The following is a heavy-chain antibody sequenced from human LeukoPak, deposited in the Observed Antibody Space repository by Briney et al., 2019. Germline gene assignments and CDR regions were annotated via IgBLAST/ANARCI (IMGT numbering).Heavy chain of an antibody. Sequence: HPGGSLRLSCAASGFTFDDYAMPWVRQAPGKGLEWVSGISWNSGSIGYADSVKGRFTISRDNAKNSLYLQMNSLRAEDTALYYCAKDIGSGSYYIWGQFDYWGQGTLVTVSS. V-gene: IGHV3-9*01. D-gene: IGHD1-26*01. CDR2: ISWNSGSI. CDR1: GFTFDDYA. CDR3: AKDIGSGSYYIWGQFDY. J-gene: IGHJ4*02.